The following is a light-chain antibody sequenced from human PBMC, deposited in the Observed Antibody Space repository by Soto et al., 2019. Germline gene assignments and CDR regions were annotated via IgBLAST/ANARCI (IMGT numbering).Light chain of an antibody. J-gene: IGLJ1*01. CDR2: EVS. V-gene: IGLV2-14*01. CDR3: SSYTTSRAYV. CDR1: SSDVGAYNY. Sequence: QSALTQPASVSGSPGQSITLSCTGTSSDVGAYNYVSWYQQQSGKAPKLMIHEVSNRPSGVSNRFSGSKSGNTASLTISGLQADDEGDCYCSSYTTSRAYVFGIGTKLTVL.